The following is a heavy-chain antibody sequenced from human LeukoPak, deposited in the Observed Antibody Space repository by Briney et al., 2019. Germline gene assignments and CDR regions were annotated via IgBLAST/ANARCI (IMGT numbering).Heavy chain of an antibody. CDR2: ISGSGGST. CDR3: AKGSGGSYYSQIDY. CDR1: GFTFSSYA. V-gene: IGHV3-23*01. Sequence: GGSLRLSCAASGFTFSSYAMSWVRQAPGKGLEWVSAISGSGGSTYYADSVKGRFTISRDNSKNTLYLQMNSLRAEDTAVYYCAKGSGGSYYSQIDYWGQGTLVTVSS. J-gene: IGHJ4*02. D-gene: IGHD1-26*01.